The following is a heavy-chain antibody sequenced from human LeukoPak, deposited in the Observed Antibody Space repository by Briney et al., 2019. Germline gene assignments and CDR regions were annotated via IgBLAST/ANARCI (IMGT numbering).Heavy chain of an antibody. J-gene: IGHJ4*02. CDR2: ISAYSDNT. CDR3: VKEGYDRGGYDGH. CDR1: GYTLTKYC. Sequence: GASVKVSCKASGYTLTKYCVSWVRQAPGQGLEWMGWISAYSDNTDYAPKFQGRITVTKDPSTDTAYMELRSLRPDDTAVYYCVKEGYDRGGYDGHWGQGALVTVSS. D-gene: IGHD3-22*01. V-gene: IGHV1-18*01.